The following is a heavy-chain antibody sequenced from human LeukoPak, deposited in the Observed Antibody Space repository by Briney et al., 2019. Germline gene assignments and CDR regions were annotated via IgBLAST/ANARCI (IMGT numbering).Heavy chain of an antibody. CDR3: ASPSGYCGDYGSDY. D-gene: IGHD4-17*01. V-gene: IGHV3-53*01. CDR2: ISSGGST. J-gene: IGHJ4*02. Sequence: GGSLRLSCAASGFTVSSNYMSWVRQAPGKGLEWVSVISSGGSTYYADSVKGRFTISRDNSENTLYLQMDSLRAEDTAVYYCASPSGYCGDYGSDYWGQGTLVTVSS. CDR1: GFTVSSNY.